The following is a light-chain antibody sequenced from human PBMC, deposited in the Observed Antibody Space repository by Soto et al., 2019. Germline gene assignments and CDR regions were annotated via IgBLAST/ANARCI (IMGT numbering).Light chain of an antibody. CDR2: KVS. CDR1: SSDIGCYHL. CDR3: CSYAGSNWGYV. J-gene: IGLJ1*01. V-gene: IGLV2-23*02. Sequence: QSALTQSASLSGSPGQSITISCTGTSSDIGCYHLVSWYQHQSGKAPKLIIYKVSQWPSGVSDRFSASKSGNTASLTISGLQAEDEADYYCCSYAGSNWGYVFGTGTKLTVL.